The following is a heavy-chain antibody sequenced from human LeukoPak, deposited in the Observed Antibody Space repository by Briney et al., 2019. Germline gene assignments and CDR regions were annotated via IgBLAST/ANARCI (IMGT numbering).Heavy chain of an antibody. CDR2: IYSGGST. J-gene: IGHJ3*02. Sequence: PGGSLRLSCAAPGFTVSSNYMSWVRQAPGKGLEWVSVIYSGGSTYYADSVKGRFTISRDNSKNTLYLQMNSLRAEDTAVYYCARVGYCSSTSCYKGLGAFDIWGQGTMVTVSS. CDR1: GFTVSSNY. CDR3: ARVGYCSSTSCYKGLGAFDI. V-gene: IGHV3-66*02. D-gene: IGHD2-2*02.